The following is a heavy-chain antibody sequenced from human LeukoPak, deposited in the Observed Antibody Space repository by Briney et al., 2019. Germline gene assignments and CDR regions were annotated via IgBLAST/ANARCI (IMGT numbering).Heavy chain of an antibody. V-gene: IGHV1-24*01. D-gene: IGHD3-22*01. Sequence: GASVTVSCTVSGYTLTELSMHWVRQAPGKGLEWMGGFDPEDGETIYAQKFQGRVTMTEDTSTDTAYMELSSLRSEDTAVYYCATGSLDYDSSGYYYRYFDYWGQGTLVTVSS. CDR2: FDPEDGET. CDR1: GYTLTELS. CDR3: ATGSLDYDSSGYYYRYFDY. J-gene: IGHJ4*02.